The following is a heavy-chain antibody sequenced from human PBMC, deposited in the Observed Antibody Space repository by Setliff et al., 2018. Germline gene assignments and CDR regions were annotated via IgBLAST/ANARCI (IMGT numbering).Heavy chain of an antibody. V-gene: IGHV1-8*02. J-gene: IGHJ6*02. D-gene: IGHD2-15*01. CDR1: GYTFTSYD. CDR2: MNPNSGNT. CDR3: ATYCSGGSCYSFLYNYYYYGMDV. Sequence: ASVKVSCKASGYTFTSYDINWVRQATGQGLEWMGWMNPNSGNTGYAQKFQGRVTMTRNTSISTAYMELSSLRSEDTAVYYCATYCSGGSCYSFLYNYYYYGMDVWGQGTTVTVSS.